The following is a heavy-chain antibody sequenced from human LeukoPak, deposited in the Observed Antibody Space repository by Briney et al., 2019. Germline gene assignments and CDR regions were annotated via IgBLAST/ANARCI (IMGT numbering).Heavy chain of an antibody. Sequence: GGSLRLSCAASGFTVSSNYMSWVRQAPGKGLEWVAVIWYDGSNKYYADSVKGRFTISRDNSKNTLYLQMNSLRAEDTAVYYCARDHYGSGSSDYWGQGTLVTVSS. D-gene: IGHD3-10*01. CDR2: IWYDGSNK. J-gene: IGHJ4*02. CDR3: ARDHYGSGSSDY. V-gene: IGHV3-33*08. CDR1: GFTVSSNY.